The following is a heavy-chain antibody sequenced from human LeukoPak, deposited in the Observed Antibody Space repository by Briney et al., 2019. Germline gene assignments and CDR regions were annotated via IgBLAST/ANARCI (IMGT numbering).Heavy chain of an antibody. D-gene: IGHD2-8*02. J-gene: IGHJ4*02. CDR1: GFTFSSYA. Sequence: GGSLRLSCAASGFTFSSYAMSWVRQAPGKGLEWVSAISGSGGSTYYADSVKGRFTISRDNSKNTLYLQMNSLRAEDTAVYYCAKDGRLLYWWCWEYWGQGTLVTVSS. CDR3: AKDGRLLYWWCWEY. V-gene: IGHV3-23*01. CDR2: ISGSGGST.